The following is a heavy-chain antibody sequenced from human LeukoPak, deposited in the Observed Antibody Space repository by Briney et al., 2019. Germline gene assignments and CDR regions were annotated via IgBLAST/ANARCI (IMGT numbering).Heavy chain of an antibody. CDR1: GGTFSSYA. CDR3: ARGGSARFLERQEFDY. CDR2: IIPIFGTA. Sequence: GASVKVSCKASGGTFSSYAISWVRQAPGQGLEWMGGIIPIFGTANYAQKFQGRVTITTDESTSTAYMELSSLRSEDTAVYYCARGGSARFLERQEFDYWGQGTLVTVSS. D-gene: IGHD3-3*01. V-gene: IGHV1-69*05. J-gene: IGHJ4*02.